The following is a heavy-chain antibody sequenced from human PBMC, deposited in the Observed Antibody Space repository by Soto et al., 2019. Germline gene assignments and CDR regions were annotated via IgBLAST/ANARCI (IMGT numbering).Heavy chain of an antibody. Sequence: EVQLVESGGGLVQPGGSLRLSCAASGFTFSSYDMHWVRQATGKGLEWVSAIGTAGDTYYPGSVKGRFTISRENAKNSLHLQMTGLRAGDTAVYYCGGGVYCSSTSCYYMDVWGKGTTVTVSS. CDR3: GGGVYCSSTSCYYMDV. CDR2: IGTAGDT. D-gene: IGHD2-2*01. J-gene: IGHJ6*03. V-gene: IGHV3-13*01. CDR1: GFTFSSYD.